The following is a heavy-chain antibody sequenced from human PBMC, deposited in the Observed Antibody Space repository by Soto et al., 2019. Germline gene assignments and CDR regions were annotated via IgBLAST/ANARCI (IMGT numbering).Heavy chain of an antibody. CDR1: GGSFSGYY. CDR3: ARCLVKQQLGLDYYFGMDV. V-gene: IGHV4-34*01. CDR2: INHSGST. D-gene: IGHD6-13*01. J-gene: IGHJ6*02. Sequence: PEKLRVTYAVYGGSFSGYYWSWFRQPPGKGLEWIGEINHSGSTNCNPSLKSRVTISVDTSKNQFSLKLSSVTAADTAVYYCARCLVKQQLGLDYYFGMDVWCQCTSVT.